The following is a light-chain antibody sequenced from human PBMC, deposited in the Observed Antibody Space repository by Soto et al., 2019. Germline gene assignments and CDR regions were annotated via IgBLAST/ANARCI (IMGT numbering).Light chain of an antibody. CDR2: DNN. V-gene: IGLV1-51*01. CDR1: SSNIGNNY. J-gene: IGLJ2*01. Sequence: QSVLTQPPSVSAAPGQKVTFSCSGSSSNIGNNYVSWYQQLPGTAPKLLIYDNNKRPSGIPDRFSGSKSGTSATLGITGLQTGDEADYYCGTWDSSLSAMLFGGGTKLTVL. CDR3: GTWDSSLSAML.